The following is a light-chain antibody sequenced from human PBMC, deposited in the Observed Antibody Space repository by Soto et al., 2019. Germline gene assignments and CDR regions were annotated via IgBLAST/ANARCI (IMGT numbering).Light chain of an antibody. J-gene: IGKJ1*01. V-gene: IGKV1-5*01. CDR1: QSISSW. Sequence: DIQMTQSPSTLSASVGDRVTITCRASQSISSWLAWYQQKPGKAPKLLIYDASSLESGVPSRFSGSGSGTEVTLSISSLKPDDFATYYFQQYNSYPWTFGQGTKVEIK. CDR3: QQYNSYPWT. CDR2: DAS.